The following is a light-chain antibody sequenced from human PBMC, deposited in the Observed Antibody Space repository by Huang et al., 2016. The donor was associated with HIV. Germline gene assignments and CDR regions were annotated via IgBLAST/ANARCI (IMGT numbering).Light chain of an antibody. V-gene: IGKV3-15*01. J-gene: IGKJ2*01. CDR3: QQYNNWPPDPT. Sequence: EIVMTQSPATLSVSPGERATLSCRASQSVSSNVAWYQQKPGQVPRLLIYGASTRATGIPDRFSGSGSETEVTLSISSLQSEDFAFYYCQQYNNWPPDPTFGQGTKLEIK. CDR1: QSVSSN. CDR2: GAS.